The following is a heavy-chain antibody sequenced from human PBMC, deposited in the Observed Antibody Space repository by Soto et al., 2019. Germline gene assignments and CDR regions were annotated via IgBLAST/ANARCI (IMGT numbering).Heavy chain of an antibody. D-gene: IGHD3-10*01. CDR2: ISGGGDTT. Sequence: EVQLLESGGGLVQPGGSLRLSCAASGFTFNNYAMTWVRQAPGKGPERVSAISGGGDTTYYAVSVKGRFTVSRDGSKNTLYLQMSSRRAEDTALYYCAKGLGGSVILTPSVDFWGQGTLVTVSS. V-gene: IGHV3-23*01. J-gene: IGHJ4*02. CDR3: AKGLGGSVILTPSVDF. CDR1: GFTFNNYA.